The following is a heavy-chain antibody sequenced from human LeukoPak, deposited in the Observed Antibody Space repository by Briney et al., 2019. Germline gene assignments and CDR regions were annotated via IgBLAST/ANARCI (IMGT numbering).Heavy chain of an antibody. CDR3: ARDYYYGSGSYNWFDP. J-gene: IGHJ5*02. D-gene: IGHD3-10*01. Sequence: ASVKLSCKASGGTFSSYTISWVRQAPGQGLEWMGRIIPILGIANYAQKFQGRVTITADKSTSTAYMELSSLRSEDTAVYYCARDYYYGSGSYNWFDPWGQGTLVTVSS. CDR2: IIPILGIA. V-gene: IGHV1-69*04. CDR1: GGTFSSYT.